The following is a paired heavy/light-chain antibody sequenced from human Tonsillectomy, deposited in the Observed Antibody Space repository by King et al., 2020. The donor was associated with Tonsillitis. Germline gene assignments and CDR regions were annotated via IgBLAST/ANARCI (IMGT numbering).Light chain of an antibody. CDR3: QQYGTPPIT. CDR2: GAS. CDR1: QSVNNGY. J-gene: IGKJ5*01. V-gene: IGKV3-20*01. Sequence: EIVLTQSPGTLSLSPGERATLSCRASQSVNNGYLAWYQQKPGQAPRLLIYGASSGATGIPDRFSGSGSGTDFTLTISRLEPEDSAVYCCQQYGTPPITFGQGTRLEIK.
Heavy chain of an antibody. D-gene: IGHD6-13*01. V-gene: IGHV3-23*04. CDR3: VKDHSSWYGYYFDY. J-gene: IGHJ4*02. Sequence: EVQLAESGGGLVQPGGSLRLSCAASGFTFNDYAMNWVRQAPGKGLEWVSAMSASGSGTDYADSVEGRFTISRDNSKNTLYLQMNSLRAEDTAVYYCVKDHSSWYGYYFDYWGQGTLVTVSS. CDR1: GFTFNDYA. CDR2: MSASGSGT.